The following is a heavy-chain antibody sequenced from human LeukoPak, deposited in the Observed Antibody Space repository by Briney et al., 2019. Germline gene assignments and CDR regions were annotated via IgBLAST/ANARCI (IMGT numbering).Heavy chain of an antibody. Sequence: PGGSLRLSCAASGFTFNNYGMHWVRQAPGKGLEWVAFIRYDGSNTYYADSVKGRFTISRDNSKNTLYLQMNSLRAEDTGVYYCASLHYDSSVFVDYWGQGTLVTVSS. J-gene: IGHJ4*02. D-gene: IGHD3-22*01. V-gene: IGHV3-30*02. CDR1: GFTFNNYG. CDR3: ASLHYDSSVFVDY. CDR2: IRYDGSNT.